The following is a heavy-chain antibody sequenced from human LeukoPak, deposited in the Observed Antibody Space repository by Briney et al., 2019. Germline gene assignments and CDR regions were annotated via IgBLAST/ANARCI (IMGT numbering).Heavy chain of an antibody. CDR3: AKDGTPPHYYDSSGYRISVFDY. D-gene: IGHD3-22*01. J-gene: IGHJ4*02. V-gene: IGHV3-23*01. CDR2: ISGRSGST. Sequence: GGSLRLSCAASGFTFSNYAMSWVRQAPGKGLQWVSAISGRSGSTFYADSVKGRFTIFRDNSKNTLYLQMNSLRAEDTAVYYCAKDGTPPHYYDSSGYRISVFDYWGQGTLVTVSS. CDR1: GFTFSNYA.